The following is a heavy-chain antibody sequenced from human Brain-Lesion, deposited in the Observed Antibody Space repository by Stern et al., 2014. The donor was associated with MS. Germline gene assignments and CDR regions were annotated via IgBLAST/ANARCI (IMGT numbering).Heavy chain of an antibody. CDR2: ISWNSGTI. V-gene: IGHV3-9*01. Sequence: QLVESGGDLVQPGRSLRLSCAAFGFTFDDYAMPWVRQAPGKGLEWVAGISWNSGTIGYADSVKGRFTTSRDNAYSSLYLQMNRLRPEDTALYYCARDITGSSAYFAYWGQGTLVTVSS. J-gene: IGHJ4*02. CDR1: GFTFDDYA. CDR3: ARDITGSSAYFAY. D-gene: IGHD1-14*01.